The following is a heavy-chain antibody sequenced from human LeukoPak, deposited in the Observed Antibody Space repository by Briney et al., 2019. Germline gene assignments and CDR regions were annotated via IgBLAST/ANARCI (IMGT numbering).Heavy chain of an antibody. V-gene: IGHV1-24*01. CDR1: GYTLTELS. D-gene: IGHD5-18*01. Sequence: GASVKVSCKVSGYTLTELSMHWVRQAPGKGLEWMGGFDPEDGETIYAQKFQGRVTMTEDTSTDTAYMEPSSLRSEDTAVYYCARGRSLDTAMVDTDAFDIWGQGTMVTVSS. CDR2: FDPEDGET. CDR3: ARGRSLDTAMVDTDAFDI. J-gene: IGHJ3*02.